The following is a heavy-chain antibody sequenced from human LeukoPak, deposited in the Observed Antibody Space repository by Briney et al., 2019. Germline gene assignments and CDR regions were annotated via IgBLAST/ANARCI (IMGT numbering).Heavy chain of an antibody. CDR2: ISGSGDYT. CDR1: GFTFSSHG. D-gene: IGHD2-21*01. J-gene: IGHJ6*03. Sequence: GGSLRLSCAASGFTFSSHGMSWVRQAPGKGLEWVSTISGSGDYTYYADSVKGRFTISRDNSENTLYLQMNSLRAEDTAVYYCAAISSYYYMDVWGKGTTVTISS. V-gene: IGHV3-23*01. CDR3: AAISSYYYMDV.